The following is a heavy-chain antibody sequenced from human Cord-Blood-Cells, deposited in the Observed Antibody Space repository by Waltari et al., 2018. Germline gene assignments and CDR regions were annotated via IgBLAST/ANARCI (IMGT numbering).Heavy chain of an antibody. CDR3: ASDSSGYYGENGMDV. J-gene: IGHJ6*02. CDR2: INPNRGGT. CDR1: GYTFTGYY. Sequence: QVQLVQSGAEVKKPGASVKVSCKASGYTFTGYYMHWVRQAPGQGLEWMGWINPNRGGTNYAQKFQGWVTMTRDTSISTAYMELSRLRSDDTAVYYCASDSSGYYGENGMDVWGQGTTVTVSS. D-gene: IGHD3-22*01. V-gene: IGHV1-2*04.